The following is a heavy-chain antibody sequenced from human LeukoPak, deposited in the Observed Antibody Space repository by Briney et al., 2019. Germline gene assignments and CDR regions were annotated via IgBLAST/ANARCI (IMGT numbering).Heavy chain of an antibody. V-gene: IGHV4-61*02. CDR3: ASGPGAY. CDR1: GGSISSGSYY. D-gene: IGHD3-10*01. CDR2: IYTSGST. J-gene: IGHJ4*02. Sequence: PSQTLSLTCTVSGGSISSGSYYWSWIRQPAGKGLEWIGRIYTSGSTNYNPSLKSRVTISVDTSKNQFSLKLSSVTAADTAVYYCASGPGAYWGQGTLVTVSS.